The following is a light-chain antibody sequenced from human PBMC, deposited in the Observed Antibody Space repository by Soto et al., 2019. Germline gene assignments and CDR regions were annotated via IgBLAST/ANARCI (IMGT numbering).Light chain of an antibody. CDR3: SSYTSSSTGVV. CDR2: EVS. J-gene: IGLJ2*01. V-gene: IGLV2-14*01. Sequence: QSALTQPASVSGSPGQSITISCTGTSSDVSGYNYVSWYQQHPGKAPKLMIYEVSNRPSGVSNRFSGSKSGNTASLTISGLQAEDEADYYCSSYTSSSTGVVFGGGTKLTVL. CDR1: SSDVSGYNY.